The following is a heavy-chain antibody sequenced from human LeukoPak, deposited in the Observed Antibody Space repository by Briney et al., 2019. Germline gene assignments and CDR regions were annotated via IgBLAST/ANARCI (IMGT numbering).Heavy chain of an antibody. CDR3: ARERIPYYDPKYYFDY. V-gene: IGHV3-7*01. CDR2: MKQDGSEK. D-gene: IGHD2/OR15-2a*01. CDR1: GFTFSTFS. Sequence: GGSLRLSCEASGFTFSTFSMTWARQAPGKGLEWVANMKQDGSEKYYVDSVKGRFTISRDNAKNSLYLQMNSLRAEDTAVYYCARERIPYYDPKYYFDYWGQGTLVTVSS. J-gene: IGHJ4*02.